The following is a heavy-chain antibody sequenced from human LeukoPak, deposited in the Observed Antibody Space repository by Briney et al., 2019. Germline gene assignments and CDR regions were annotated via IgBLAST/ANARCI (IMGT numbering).Heavy chain of an antibody. D-gene: IGHD3-10*01. CDR1: GYTSTDFY. V-gene: IGHV1-2*02. CDR2: IDPNSGGT. Sequence: ASVKVSCKSPGYTSTDFYMHWVRQAPGQGLEWMGWIDPNSGGTDYEQRFQGRVTMTRDTSISTAYMELSDLTSDDTAVYYCARGINWFDSWGQGTLVSVCS. CDR3: ARGINWFDS. J-gene: IGHJ5*01.